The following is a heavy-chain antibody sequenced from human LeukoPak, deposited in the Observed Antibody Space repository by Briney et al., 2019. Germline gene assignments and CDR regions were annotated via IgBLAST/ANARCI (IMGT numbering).Heavy chain of an antibody. CDR1: GYTFTGYY. D-gene: IGHD5-24*01. CDR3: ARGLQETLGWLKAFSAFDI. CDR2: INPSGGST. V-gene: IGHV1-46*01. Sequence: ASVKVSCKASGYTFTGYYMHWVRQAPGQGLEWMGIINPSGGSTSYAQKFQGRVTMTTDTSTSTAYMELRSLRSDDTAVYYCARGLQETLGWLKAFSAFDIWGQGTMVTVSS. J-gene: IGHJ3*02.